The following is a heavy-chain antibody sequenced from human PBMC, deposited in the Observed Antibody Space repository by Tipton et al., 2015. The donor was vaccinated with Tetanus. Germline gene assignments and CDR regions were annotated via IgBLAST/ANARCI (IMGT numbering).Heavy chain of an antibody. CDR1: GFTFSNYA. Sequence: SLGLSCAASGFTFSNYAMAWVRQAPGKGLEWVSGISVRGSHTYYADPVKGRFSISRDNSKNTVYLQMNSLRDEDTAVYYCAKDPASRGWFDPWDQGTLVSVSS. CDR2: ISVRGSHT. CDR3: AKDPASRGWFDP. V-gene: IGHV3-23*01. J-gene: IGHJ5*02.